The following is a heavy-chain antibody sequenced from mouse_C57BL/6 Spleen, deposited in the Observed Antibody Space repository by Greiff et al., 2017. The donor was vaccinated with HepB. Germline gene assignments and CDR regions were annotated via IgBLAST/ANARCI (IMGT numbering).Heavy chain of an antibody. V-gene: IGHV1-52*01. J-gene: IGHJ3*01. D-gene: IGHD1-1*01. CDR1: GYTFTSYW. CDR3: SRLDYYGSSSAWFAY. Sequence: QVQLQQPGAELVRPGSSVKLSCKASGYTFTSYWMHWVKQRPIQGLEWIGNIDPSDSETHYNQKFKDKATLTVDKSSSTAYMQLSSLTSEDSAVYYCSRLDYYGSSSAWFAYWGQGTLVTVSA. CDR2: IDPSDSET.